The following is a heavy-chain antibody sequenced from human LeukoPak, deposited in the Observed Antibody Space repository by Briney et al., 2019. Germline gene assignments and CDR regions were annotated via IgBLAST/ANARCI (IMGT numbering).Heavy chain of an antibody. D-gene: IGHD6-19*01. J-gene: IGHJ3*02. CDR1: GGSISSGGYY. Sequence: SETLSLTCTVSGGSISSGGYYWSWIRQPPGKGLEWIGEINHSGTTNYNPSLKSRVTISVDTSKNQFSLKLSSVTAADTAAYYCAKYNAARALGVRAYSSGQDDAFDIWGQGTMVTVSS. V-gene: IGHV4-39*07. CDR3: AKYNAARALGVRAYSSGQDDAFDI. CDR2: INHSGTT.